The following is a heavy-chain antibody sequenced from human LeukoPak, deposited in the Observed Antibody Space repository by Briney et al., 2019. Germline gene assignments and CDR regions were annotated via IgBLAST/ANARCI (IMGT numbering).Heavy chain of an antibody. D-gene: IGHD3-10*01. CDR2: ITNSGGST. Sequence: GGSLRLSCAASGFTFSSYAMSWARQAPGKGLEWVSAITNSGGSTYYADSVKGRFTISRDNSKSTLYLQMNSPTAEDTAVYYCAKRYYYGSGSFDYWGQGTLVTVSS. CDR1: GFTFSSYA. J-gene: IGHJ4*02. CDR3: AKRYYYGSGSFDY. V-gene: IGHV3-23*01.